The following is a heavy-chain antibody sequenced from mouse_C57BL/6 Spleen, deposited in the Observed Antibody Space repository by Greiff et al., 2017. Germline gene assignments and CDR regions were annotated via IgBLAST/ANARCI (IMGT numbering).Heavy chain of an antibody. Sequence: QVQLKESGPGLVAPSQSLSITCTVSGFSFTSYGVHWVRQPPGKGLEWLVLIWSGGSTTYNSALKSRLGISKDNSKSKVFLKMNSLQTDDTAMFYCAGAPRRLGAMDYWGQGTSVTVSS. J-gene: IGHJ4*01. CDR1: GFSFTSYG. CDR2: IWSGGST. CDR3: AGAPRRLGAMDY. V-gene: IGHV2-6*02.